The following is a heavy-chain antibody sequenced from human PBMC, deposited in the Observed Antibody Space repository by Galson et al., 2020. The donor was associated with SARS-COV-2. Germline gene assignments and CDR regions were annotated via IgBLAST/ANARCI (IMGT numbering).Heavy chain of an antibody. CDR3: ARRWYYDNSGYYSKSGYYYYMDV. Sequence: GESLKISCAASGFTFSDYYMSWIRQAPGKGLEWVSYISRSGSTLYYADSVKGRFTISRDNAKNSLYLQMNSLRAEDTAVYYCARRWYYDNSGYYSKSGYYYYMDVWGKGTTVTVSS. J-gene: IGHJ6*03. V-gene: IGHV3-11*01. CDR2: ISRSGSTL. CDR1: GFTFSDYY. D-gene: IGHD3-22*01.